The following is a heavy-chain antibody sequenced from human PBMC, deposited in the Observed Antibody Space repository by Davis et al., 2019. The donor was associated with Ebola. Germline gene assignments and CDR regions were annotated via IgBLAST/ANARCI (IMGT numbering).Heavy chain of an antibody. D-gene: IGHD6-13*01. Sequence: SETLSLTCAVSGGSISSSNWWRWVRQPPGKGLEWIGEIYHSGSTNYNPSLKSRVTISVDTSKNQFSLKLSSVTAADTAVYYCARSIAAAQAPVDPWGQGTLVTVSS. J-gene: IGHJ5*02. CDR1: GGSISSSNW. V-gene: IGHV4-4*02. CDR2: IYHSGST. CDR3: ARSIAAAQAPVDP.